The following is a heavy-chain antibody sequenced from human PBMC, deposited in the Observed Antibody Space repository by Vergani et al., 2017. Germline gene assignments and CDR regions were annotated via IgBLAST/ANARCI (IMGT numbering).Heavy chain of an antibody. V-gene: IGHV3-74*01. CDR2: VNPEGTNT. CDR1: GFTFSRHW. D-gene: IGHD1-14*01. J-gene: IGHJ4*02. Sequence: EVQLVESGGGLVQPGGSLRLSCAASGFTFSRHWMHWVRQAPGKGLVWVSRVNPEGTNTPYADSVKGRFTISRENAKNMMYLQLNSLRDEDTAVYYCARXGRIDAEVTELDYWGQGTLVTVSS. CDR3: ARXGRIDAEVTELDY.